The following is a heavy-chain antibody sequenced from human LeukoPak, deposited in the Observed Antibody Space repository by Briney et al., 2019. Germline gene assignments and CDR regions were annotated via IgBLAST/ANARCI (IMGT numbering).Heavy chain of an antibody. V-gene: IGHV4-61*01. D-gene: IGHD6-6*01. CDR3: ARRSSSSSGSGLDL. Sequence: SETLSLTCTVSGGSVSSGSYYWNWIRQPPGKGLEWTGYISYSGTTNYNPSLKSRVTISVDTSKNQFSLKLTSVTAADTAVYYCARRSSSSSGSGLDLWGQGTLVTVSS. J-gene: IGHJ5*02. CDR2: ISYSGTT. CDR1: GGSVSSGSYY.